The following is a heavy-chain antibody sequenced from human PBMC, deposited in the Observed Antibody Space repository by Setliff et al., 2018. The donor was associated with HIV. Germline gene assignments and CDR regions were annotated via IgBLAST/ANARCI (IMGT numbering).Heavy chain of an antibody. D-gene: IGHD3-22*01. CDR2: INPNSGGT. CDR3: ARNYYDSSGYRHYYYYYYMDV. Sequence: GASVKVSCKASGYTFTGYYMHWVRQAPGQGLEWMGRINPNSGGTNYAQKFQGRVTMTRDTSISTAHMELSRLRSDDTAVYYCARNYYDSSGYRHYYYYYYMDVWGKGTTVTVSS. CDR1: GYTFTGYY. J-gene: IGHJ6*03. V-gene: IGHV1-2*06.